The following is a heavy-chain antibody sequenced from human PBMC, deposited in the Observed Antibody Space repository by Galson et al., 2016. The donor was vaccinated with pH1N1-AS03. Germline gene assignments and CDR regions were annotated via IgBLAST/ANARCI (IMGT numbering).Heavy chain of an antibody. V-gene: IGHV4-61*10. CDR3: ARGSGWLPDY. J-gene: IGHJ4*02. D-gene: IGHD6-13*01. CDR2: VHYTGST. Sequence: TLSLTCTVSGASISSGSYYWTWIRQPAGKGLEWIGYVHYTGSTDYSPSLKSRVTISLDTPKNQFSLKLMSVTAADTAVYYCARGSGWLPDYWGQGTLVTVSS. CDR1: GASISSGSYY.